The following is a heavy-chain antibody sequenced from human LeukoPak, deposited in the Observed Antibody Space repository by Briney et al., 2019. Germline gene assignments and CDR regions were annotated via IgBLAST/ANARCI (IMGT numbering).Heavy chain of an antibody. V-gene: IGHV3-20*04. CDR1: GFAFDEHG. D-gene: IGHD2-2*01. J-gene: IGHJ4*02. CDR3: ARAPITSPFYFDY. Sequence: GGSLRLSCTASGFAFDEHGMSWVRQVPGKGLEWVSGINWSGGSTGYADPLRGRFTISRDNAKNSLYLQMDSLRAEDTASYYCARAPITSPFYFDYWGQGTLVTVSS. CDR2: INWSGGST.